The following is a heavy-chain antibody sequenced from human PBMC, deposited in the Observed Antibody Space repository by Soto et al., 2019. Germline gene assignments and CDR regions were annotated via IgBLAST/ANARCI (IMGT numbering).Heavy chain of an antibody. D-gene: IGHD2-2*01. J-gene: IGHJ6*01. Sequence: QVQLLESGGGLVQPGGSLRLSCAASGFTFSSYAMHWVRQAPGKGLEWVAAISDDGSTTYYADSVKGRFTISRDNSKNTLYLRMRSVRAEDTAVYSCVKSVVPAAFIHFYYAGMDGWGQGTTVTVS. CDR3: VKSVVPAAFIHFYYAGMDG. CDR1: GFTFSSYA. V-gene: IGHV3-30*18. CDR2: ISDDGSTT.